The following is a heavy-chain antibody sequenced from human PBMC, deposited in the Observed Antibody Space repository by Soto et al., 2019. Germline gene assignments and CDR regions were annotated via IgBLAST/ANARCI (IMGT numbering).Heavy chain of an antibody. CDR2: ISHDGSNR. CDR3: TKGMRGNGFWSGYQTQSH. D-gene: IGHD3-3*01. J-gene: IGHJ4*02. Sequence: QVQVVESGGGVVQPGRSLRLSCAASGVTFNSFDMHWVRQAPGRGLEWVAVISHDGSNRYNADSVKARFTISGDNSKNTVFLEVNSLRHEDTAVYYSTKGMRGNGFWSGYQTQSHWCQGTLVTVSS. V-gene: IGHV3-30*18. CDR1: GVTFNSFD.